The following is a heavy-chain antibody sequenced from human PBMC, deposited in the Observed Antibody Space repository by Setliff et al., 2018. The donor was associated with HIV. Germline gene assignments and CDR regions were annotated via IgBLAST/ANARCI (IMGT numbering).Heavy chain of an antibody. CDR2: FDPEDGER. J-gene: IGHJ3*02. Sequence: ASVKVSCKVFGYTLAALSIHWVRQAPGKGLEWMGGFDPEDGERINAEKFQGRVTMTADTSTDTAYMALSSLTSEDTAVYYCARGGGGYYYVGAVDIWGQGTVVTVSS. V-gene: IGHV1-24*01. D-gene: IGHD3-22*01. CDR3: ARGGGGYYYVGAVDI. CDR1: GYTLAALS.